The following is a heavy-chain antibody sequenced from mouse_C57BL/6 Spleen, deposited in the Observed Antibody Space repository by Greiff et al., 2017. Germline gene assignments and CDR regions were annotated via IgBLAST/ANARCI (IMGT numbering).Heavy chain of an antibody. J-gene: IGHJ4*01. CDR2: IHPNSGST. D-gene: IGHD1-1*01. V-gene: IGHV1-64*01. CDR1: GYTFTSYW. CDR3: ANNYYGSSYYAMDY. Sequence: QVQLQQSGAELVKPGASVKLSCKASGYTFTSYWMHWVKQRPGQGLEWIGMIHPNSGSTNYNEKFKSKATLTVDKSSSTAYMQLSSLTSEDSAVYYCANNYYGSSYYAMDYWGQGTSVTVSS.